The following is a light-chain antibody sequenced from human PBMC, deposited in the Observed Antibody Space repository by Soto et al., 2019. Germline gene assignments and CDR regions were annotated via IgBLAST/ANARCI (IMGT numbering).Light chain of an antibody. Sequence: QPVLTQSPSASASLGASVNVTCTLSSGHNSYAIAWHQQQPEQGTRYLMKVNSDGSHLKGDGIPDRFSGSSSGSERYLTISSLQYEDEADYYCQNWGTGIFVVFGGGTKLTVL. CDR2: VNSDGSH. CDR1: SGHNSYA. J-gene: IGLJ2*01. V-gene: IGLV4-69*01. CDR3: QNWGTGIFVV.